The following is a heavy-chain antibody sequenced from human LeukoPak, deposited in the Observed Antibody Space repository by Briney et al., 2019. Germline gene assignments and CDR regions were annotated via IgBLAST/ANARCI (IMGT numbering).Heavy chain of an antibody. V-gene: IGHV3-21*01. CDR2: ISSSSSYI. D-gene: IGHD3-16*02. Sequence: GGSLRLSCAASGFTFSSYSMNWVRQAPGKGLEWVSSISSSSSYIYYADSVKGRFTISRDNAKNSLYLQMNSLRAEDTAVYYCARVDRIVGSSRDDWGQGTLVTVSS. CDR3: ARVDRIVGSSRDD. J-gene: IGHJ4*02. CDR1: GFTFSSYS.